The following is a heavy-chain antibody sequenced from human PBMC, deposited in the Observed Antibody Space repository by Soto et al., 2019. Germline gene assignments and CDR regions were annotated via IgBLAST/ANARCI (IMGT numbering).Heavy chain of an antibody. CDR1: GYTFTSYG. D-gene: IGHD6-19*01. Sequence: ASVKVSCKASGYTFTSYGISWVLQAPGQGLEWMGWISAYNGNTNYAQKLQGRVTMTTDTSTSTAYMELRSLRSDDTAVYYCARARTRYSSGWYDFDYWGQGTLVTVSS. J-gene: IGHJ4*02. V-gene: IGHV1-18*01. CDR2: ISAYNGNT. CDR3: ARARTRYSSGWYDFDY.